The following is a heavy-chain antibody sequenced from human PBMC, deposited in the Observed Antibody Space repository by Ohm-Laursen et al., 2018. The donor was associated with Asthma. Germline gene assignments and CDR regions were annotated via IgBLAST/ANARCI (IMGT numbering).Heavy chain of an antibody. Sequence: SLRLSCSASGFTIDDYSMHWVRQGPGKGLEWVSGISWNSGRIGYADSVKGRFTTSRDNAENSLYLQMNSLRTEDTALYYCAKGSLAAADYNWFDPWGQGTLVTVSS. CDR3: AKGSLAAADYNWFDP. CDR2: ISWNSGRI. CDR1: GFTIDDYS. D-gene: IGHD6-13*01. V-gene: IGHV3-9*01. J-gene: IGHJ5*02.